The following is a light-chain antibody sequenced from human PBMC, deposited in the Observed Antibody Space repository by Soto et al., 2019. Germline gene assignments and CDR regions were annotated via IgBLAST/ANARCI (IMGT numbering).Light chain of an antibody. CDR3: SSYATNTRL. CDR1: SSDVGGYNF. V-gene: IGLV2-14*01. CDR2: EVT. Sequence: QSALTQPASVPGSPGQSITISCTGTSSDVGGYNFVSWYQLHPGKAPKLIIYEVTYRPSGVSDRFSGSKSGNTASLTISGLQAEDEADYYCSSYATNTRLFGGGTKVTVL. J-gene: IGLJ2*01.